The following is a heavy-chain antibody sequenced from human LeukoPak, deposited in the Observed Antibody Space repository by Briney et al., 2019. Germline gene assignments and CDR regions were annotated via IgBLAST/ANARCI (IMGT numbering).Heavy chain of an antibody. CDR2: IYYSGST. CDR1: GGSISSSSYY. D-gene: IGHD4-17*01. CDR3: ARGRAYGDYDPDAFDI. Sequence: TLSLTCPVSGGSISSSSYYWGWIRQPPGKGLEWIGSIYYSGSTYYNPSLKSRVTISVDTSKNQFSLKLSSVTAADTAVYYCARGRAYGDYDPDAFDIWGQGTMVTVSS. V-gene: IGHV4-39*07. J-gene: IGHJ3*02.